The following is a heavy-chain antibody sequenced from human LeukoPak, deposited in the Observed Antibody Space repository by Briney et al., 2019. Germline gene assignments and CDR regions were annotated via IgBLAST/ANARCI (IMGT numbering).Heavy chain of an antibody. D-gene: IGHD3-22*01. J-gene: IGHJ5*02. CDR1: GGSISSGGYS. Sequence: SETLSLTCAVSGGSISSGGYSWRWIRQPPGKGLEWIGYIYYSGSTYYNPSLKSRVTISVDTSKNQFSLKLSSVTAADTAVYYCASSDYYDSSGYRFGFDPWGQGTLVTVSS. CDR2: IYYSGST. V-gene: IGHV4-30-4*07. CDR3: ASSDYYDSSGYRFGFDP.